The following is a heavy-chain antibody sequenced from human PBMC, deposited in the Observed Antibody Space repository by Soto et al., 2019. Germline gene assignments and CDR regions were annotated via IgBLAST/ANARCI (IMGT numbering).Heavy chain of an antibody. J-gene: IGHJ4*02. Sequence: QVQLQESGPGLVKPSQTLSLTCTVSGGSISSGGYYWSWIRQHPGKGLEWIGYIYYSGSTYYNPSLKSRVTISVDTSKNQCSLKLSSVTAADTAVYYCARGGIQLWLRYFDYWGQGTLVTVSS. D-gene: IGHD5-18*01. CDR2: IYYSGST. CDR1: GGSISSGGYY. V-gene: IGHV4-31*03. CDR3: ARGGIQLWLRYFDY.